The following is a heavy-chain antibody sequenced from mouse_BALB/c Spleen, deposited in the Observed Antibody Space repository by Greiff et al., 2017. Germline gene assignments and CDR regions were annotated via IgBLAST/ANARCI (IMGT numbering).Heavy chain of an antibody. J-gene: IGHJ4*01. CDR1: GFSLTSYG. V-gene: IGHV2-9*02. D-gene: IGHD1-1*01. CDR2: IWAGGST. Sequence: VMLVESGPGLVAPSQSLSITCTVSGFSLTSYGVHWVRQPPGKGLEWLGVIWAGGSTNYNSALMSRLSISKDNSKSQVFLKMNSLQTDDTAMYYCARERGDYYGSSYYAMDYWGQGTSVTVSS. CDR3: ARERGDYYGSSYYAMDY.